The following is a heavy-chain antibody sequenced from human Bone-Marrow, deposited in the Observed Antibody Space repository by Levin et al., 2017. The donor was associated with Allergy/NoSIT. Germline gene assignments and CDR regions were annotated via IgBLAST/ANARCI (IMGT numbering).Heavy chain of an antibody. V-gene: IGHV3-15*07. J-gene: IGHJ6*02. D-gene: IGHD3-3*01. Sequence: GESLKISCAASGFSFSDAYMSWVRQAPGRGLEWVGRIKSEIDGETTDYASPVRGRFTISRDDSRKTLYLHMNSLKPEDTAVYYCATDAKSRPTEFWSGYPRYGVDVWGQGTTVTVSS. CDR1: GFSFSDAY. CDR2: IKSEIDGETT. CDR3: ATDAKSRPTEFWSGYPRYGVDV.